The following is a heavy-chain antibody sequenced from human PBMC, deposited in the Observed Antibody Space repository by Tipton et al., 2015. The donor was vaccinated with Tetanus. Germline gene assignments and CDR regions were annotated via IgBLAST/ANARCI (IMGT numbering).Heavy chain of an antibody. Sequence: QSGAEVKKPGSAVKVSCETSGGSFRTYVTSWVRQAPGQGLEWMGIIIPSGGNTRHAQRFQGRVTMTRDTSTSTVYMELSSLRSEDTAVYYCARDGGSYYTDYWGQGTLVTVSS. CDR2: IIPSGGNT. CDR1: GGSFRTYV. J-gene: IGHJ4*02. D-gene: IGHD1-26*01. CDR3: ARDGGSYYTDY. V-gene: IGHV1-46*01.